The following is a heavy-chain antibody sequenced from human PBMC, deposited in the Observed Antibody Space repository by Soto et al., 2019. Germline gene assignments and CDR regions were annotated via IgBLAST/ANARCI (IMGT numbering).Heavy chain of an antibody. CDR3: AREVPSRYVDL. D-gene: IGHD3-10*01. J-gene: IGHJ2*01. Sequence: QVRLQQWGAGLLKPSETLPLTCAVYGGSFSDYYWSWIRQPPGNGLEWIGEINHSGSTNYNPSLKSRVTISVDTSKNQCSLKLNSVTAADTAVYYCAREVPSRYVDLWGRGTPVTVSS. CDR2: INHSGST. CDR1: GGSFSDYY. V-gene: IGHV4-34*01.